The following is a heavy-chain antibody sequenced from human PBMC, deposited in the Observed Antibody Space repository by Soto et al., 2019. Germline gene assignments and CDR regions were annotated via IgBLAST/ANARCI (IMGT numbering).Heavy chain of an antibody. CDR2: ISGSGSST. J-gene: IGHJ4*02. CDR1: GFPFSSYT. Sequence: GGSLRLSCAASGFPFSSYTMSWVRQAPGKGLEWVSTISGSGSSTYSADSVKGRFTISRDNSKNTLYLQMNSLRVEDTAIYYCAKAWGIDYWGQGTLVTSPQ. V-gene: IGHV3-23*01. D-gene: IGHD7-27*01. CDR3: AKAWGIDY.